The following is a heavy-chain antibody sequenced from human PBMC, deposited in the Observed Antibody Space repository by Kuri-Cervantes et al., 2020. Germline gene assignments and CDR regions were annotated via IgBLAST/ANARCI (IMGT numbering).Heavy chain of an antibody. CDR2: ISYDGSNK. D-gene: IGHD1-26*01. CDR1: GFTFSSYS. CDR3: AKASELPEYYGMDV. Sequence: LSLTCAASGFTFSSYSMNWVRQAPGKGLEWVAVISYDGSNKYYADSVKGRFTISRDNSKNTLYLQMNSLRAEDTAVYYCAKASELPEYYGMDVWGQGTTVTVSS. J-gene: IGHJ6*02. V-gene: IGHV3-30*18.